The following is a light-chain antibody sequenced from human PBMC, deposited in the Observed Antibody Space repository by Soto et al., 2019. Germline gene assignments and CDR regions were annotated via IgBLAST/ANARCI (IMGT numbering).Light chain of an antibody. Sequence: QSALTQPPSASGSPGQSVTISCTGTRSDVGTYNYVSWYQQHPGKAPKLIIYDVSKRPSGVPDRFSGSKSGNTASLTISGLQAEDEADYYCCSYAGSYTYVFGTGTKVTVL. J-gene: IGLJ1*01. CDR1: RSDVGTYNY. CDR3: CSYAGSYTYV. V-gene: IGLV2-11*01. CDR2: DVS.